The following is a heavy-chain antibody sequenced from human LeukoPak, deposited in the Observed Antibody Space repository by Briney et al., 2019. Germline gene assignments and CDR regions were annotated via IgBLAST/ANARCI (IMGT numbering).Heavy chain of an antibody. V-gene: IGHV4-34*01. CDR1: GFTFGEYA. D-gene: IGHD6-13*01. CDR2: INHSGST. CDR3: ARGKRSSWGRNYYYYGIDV. J-gene: IGHJ6*02. Sequence: GSLRLSCTTSGFTFGEYAMSWIRQPPGKGVEWIGEINHSGSTNYNPSLKSRVTISVDTSKNQFSLKLSSVTAADTGVYYCARGKRSSWGRNYYYYGIDVWGQGTTVTVSS.